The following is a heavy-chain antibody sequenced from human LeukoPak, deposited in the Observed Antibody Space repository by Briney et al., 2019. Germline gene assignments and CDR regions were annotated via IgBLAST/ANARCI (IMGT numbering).Heavy chain of an antibody. CDR3: ARGRRDSYGPLYYFDY. Sequence: SETLSLTCTVSGGSISSYYWSWIRQPPGKGLEWIGYIYYSGSTNYSPSLKSRVTISVDTSKNQFSLKLSSVTAADTAVYYCARGRRDSYGPLYYFDYWGQGTLVTVSS. J-gene: IGHJ4*02. V-gene: IGHV4-59*01. D-gene: IGHD5-18*01. CDR1: GGSISSYY. CDR2: IYYSGST.